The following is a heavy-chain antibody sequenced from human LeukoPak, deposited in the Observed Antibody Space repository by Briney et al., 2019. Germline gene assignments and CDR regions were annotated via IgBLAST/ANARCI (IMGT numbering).Heavy chain of an antibody. D-gene: IGHD3-3*01. J-gene: IGHJ5*02. CDR2: ISSSSSYI. Sequence: PGGSLRLSCAASGFTFSSYSINWVRQAPGKGLEWVSSISSSSSYIYYADSVKGRFTISRDNAKNSLYLQMNSLRAEDTAVYYCARGYDFWSGDLNWFDPWGQGTLVTVSS. V-gene: IGHV3-21*01. CDR3: ARGYDFWSGDLNWFDP. CDR1: GFTFSSYS.